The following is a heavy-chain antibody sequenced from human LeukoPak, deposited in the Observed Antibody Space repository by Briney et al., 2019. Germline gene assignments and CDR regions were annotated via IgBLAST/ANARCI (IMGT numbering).Heavy chain of an antibody. CDR1: GYTFTSHG. CDR3: AKEGTPQVSTWYDL. V-gene: IGHV3-30*18. Sequence: GGSLILSCAASGYTFTSHGMHWVRQAPGKGLEWVAVISYEGGTQHYADSVKGRFIISRDNPRNTLYLQMNILRTEDTAVYYCAKEGTPQVSTWYDLWGQGTQVIVSS. J-gene: IGHJ5*02. D-gene: IGHD3-10*01. CDR2: ISYEGGTQ.